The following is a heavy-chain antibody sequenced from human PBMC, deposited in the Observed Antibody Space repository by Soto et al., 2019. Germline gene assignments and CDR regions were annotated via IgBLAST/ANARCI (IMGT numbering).Heavy chain of an antibody. J-gene: IGHJ2*01. CDR2: IYPGDSDT. CDR3: ARNPRSIAASAHWYFDL. CDR1: GYSFTSYW. D-gene: IGHD6-6*01. Sequence: GESLKISCKGSGYSFTSYWIGWVRQMPGKGLEWMGIIYPGDSDTRYSPSFQGQVPISADKSISTAYLQWSSLKASDTARYYCARNPRSIAASAHWYFDLWGRGTLVTVSS. V-gene: IGHV5-51*01.